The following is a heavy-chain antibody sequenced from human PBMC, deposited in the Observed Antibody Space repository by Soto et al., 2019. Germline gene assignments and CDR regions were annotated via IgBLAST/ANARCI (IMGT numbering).Heavy chain of an antibody. V-gene: IGHV2-70*01. CDR1: GFSLSTSGMC. Sequence: GPTLVNPTQTLTLTCTFSGFSLSTSGMCVSWIRQPPGKALEWLALIDWDDDKYYSTSLKTRLTISKDTSKNQVVLTMTNMDPVDTATYYCARIPQGSQTYYYYGMDVWGQGTTVTVSS. CDR2: IDWDDDK. CDR3: ARIPQGSQTYYYYGMDV. J-gene: IGHJ6*02.